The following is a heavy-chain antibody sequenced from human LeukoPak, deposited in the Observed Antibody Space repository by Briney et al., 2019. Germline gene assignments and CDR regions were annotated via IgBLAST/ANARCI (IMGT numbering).Heavy chain of an antibody. J-gene: IGHJ4*02. CDR2: INWNGGST. CDR1: GFSFDDYG. Sequence: GGSLRLSCAASGFSFDDYGMSWVRQAPGKRLEWVSGINWNGGSTGYADSVKGRFTISRDNAKNSLYLQMNSLRAEDTALYYCARGLYYYDSSGYYYLGYWGQGTLVTVSP. CDR3: ARGLYYYDSSGYYYLGY. V-gene: IGHV3-20*04. D-gene: IGHD3-22*01.